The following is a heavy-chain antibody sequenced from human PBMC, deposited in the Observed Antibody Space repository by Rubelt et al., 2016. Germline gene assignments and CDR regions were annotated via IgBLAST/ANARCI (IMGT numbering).Heavy chain of an antibody. J-gene: IGHJ4*02. CDR3: VRDGATWYEDF. V-gene: IGHV1-2*06. CDR1: GYTFTTYG. Sequence: QVQLVQSGAEVKKPGASVEVTCKASGYTFTTYGISWVRQAPGQGLEWMGRINPNNAGTNYAQKFQGRVTMTRETSISTAFMELNRLRSDDTAVYYCVRDGATWYEDFWGQGTLVTVSS. D-gene: IGHD6-13*01. CDR2: INPNNAGT.